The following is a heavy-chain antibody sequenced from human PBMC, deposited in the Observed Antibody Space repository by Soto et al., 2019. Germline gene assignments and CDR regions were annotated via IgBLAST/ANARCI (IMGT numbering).Heavy chain of an antibody. J-gene: IGHJ5*02. CDR3: ARSVFP. CDR2: FYYSGST. Sequence: SETLSLTCTVSGGSIGTGGYYWNWIRQHPGEGLEWIGYFYYSGSTYYNPSLKSRVTISVNTSKNQFSLKLSSVTAADTAVYYCARSVFPWGQGTLVTVSS. V-gene: IGHV4-31*03. CDR1: GGSIGTGGYY.